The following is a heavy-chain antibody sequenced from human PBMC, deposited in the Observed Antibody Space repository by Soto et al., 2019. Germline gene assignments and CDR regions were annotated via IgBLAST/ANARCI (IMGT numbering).Heavy chain of an antibody. CDR1: GYTFTRYG. CDR3: AKNGQPPYYYYGLDV. CDR2: ISGYNGDT. Sequence: QGHLVQSGAEVKKPGASVKVSCKASGYTFTRYGISWVRQAPGLGLEWMGWISGYNGDTSYAQNLQDRVTMTIDTSTNTAYMELRSLTSDDTAVYYCAKNGQPPYYYYGLDVWGQGTTVTVSS. V-gene: IGHV1-18*01. J-gene: IGHJ6*02. D-gene: IGHD2-8*01.